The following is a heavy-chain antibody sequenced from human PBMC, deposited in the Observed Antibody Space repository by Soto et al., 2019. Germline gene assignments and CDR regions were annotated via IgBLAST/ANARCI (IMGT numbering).Heavy chain of an antibody. CDR1: GFTFSSYG. V-gene: IGHV3-30*18. D-gene: IGHD5-18*01. CDR2: ISDDGSNK. J-gene: IGHJ4*02. Sequence: QVQLVESGGGVVQPGRSLRLSCAASGFTFSSYGMHWVRQAPGKGLEWVAVISDDGSNKYYADSVKGRFTISRDNSKNTLYLQMNSLRAEDTAVYYCAKDVDSAMVWWRNLPDYWGQGTMVTVSS. CDR3: AKDVDSAMVWWRNLPDY.